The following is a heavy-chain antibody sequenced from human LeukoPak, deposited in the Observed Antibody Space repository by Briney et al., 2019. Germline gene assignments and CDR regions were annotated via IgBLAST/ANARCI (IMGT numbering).Heavy chain of an antibody. CDR3: ARGPDTAMVSPFDY. V-gene: IGHV4-59*01. CDR2: IYYSGST. J-gene: IGHJ4*02. CDR1: GGPISSYY. Sequence: PSETLSLTCTVSGGPISSYYWSWIRQPPGKGLEWIGYIYYSGSTNYNPSLKSRVTISVDTSKNQFSLKLSSVTAADTAVYYCARGPDTAMVSPFDYWGQGTLVTVSS. D-gene: IGHD5-18*01.